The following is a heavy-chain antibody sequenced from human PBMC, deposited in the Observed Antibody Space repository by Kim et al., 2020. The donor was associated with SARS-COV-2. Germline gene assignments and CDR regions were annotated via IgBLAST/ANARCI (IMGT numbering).Heavy chain of an antibody. Sequence: RYSPSLQGPVTISADKSISTAYLQWSSLKASDTAMYYCARQRGYYYYYMDVWGKGTTVTVSS. CDR3: ARQRGYYYYYMDV. V-gene: IGHV5-51*01. J-gene: IGHJ6*03.